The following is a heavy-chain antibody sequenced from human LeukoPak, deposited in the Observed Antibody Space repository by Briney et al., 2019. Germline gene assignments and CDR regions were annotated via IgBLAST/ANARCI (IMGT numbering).Heavy chain of an antibody. D-gene: IGHD3-3*01. V-gene: IGHV3-21*01. CDR2: IGSSSSYI. CDR1: GFTFSSYS. CDR3: ARADGGGY. J-gene: IGHJ4*02. Sequence: GGSLRLSCAASGFTFSSYSMNWVRQAPGKGLEWVSSIGSSSSYIYYADSVKGRFTISRDNAKNSLYLQMNSLRAEDTAVYYCARADGGGYWGQGTLVTVSS.